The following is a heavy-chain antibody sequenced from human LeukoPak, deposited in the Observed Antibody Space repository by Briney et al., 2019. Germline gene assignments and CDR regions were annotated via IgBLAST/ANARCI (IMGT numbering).Heavy chain of an antibody. CDR3: ARGRSGLDY. D-gene: IGHD3-3*01. J-gene: IGHJ4*02. CDR2: IISNGHNT. CDR1: GFIFSDYA. Sequence: GGSLRLSCSASGFIFSDYAMHWVRQAPGKGLEYVSGIISNGHNTYYTDSVKGRFTVSRDNSKNTLYLEMNSLRAEDTAVYYCARGRSGLDYWGQGTLVTVSS. V-gene: IGHV3-64*04.